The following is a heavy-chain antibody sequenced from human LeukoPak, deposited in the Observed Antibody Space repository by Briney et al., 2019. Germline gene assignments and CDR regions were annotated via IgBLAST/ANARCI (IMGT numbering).Heavy chain of an antibody. V-gene: IGHV4-4*07. CDR2: IYTSGST. CDR3: ARAAQAYYYYYYMDV. Sequence: KTSETLSLTCTVSGGSISSYYWSWIRQPAGKGLEWIGRIYTSGSTNYKPSLKSRVTMSVDTSKNQFSLKLSSVTAADTAVYYCARAAQAYYYYYYMDVWGKGTTVTVSS. CDR1: GGSISSYY. J-gene: IGHJ6*03.